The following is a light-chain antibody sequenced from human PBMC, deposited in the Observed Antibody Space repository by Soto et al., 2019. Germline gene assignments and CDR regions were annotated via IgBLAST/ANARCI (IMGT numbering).Light chain of an antibody. Sequence: EIVLTQSPGTLSLSPGERATLSCRASQRVSSSYLAWYQQKPGQAPRLLIYGASSRATGIPDRFSGSGSGTDFTLTISRVEPEDFAVYYCQQYGSSRTFGQGTKVEIK. J-gene: IGKJ1*01. CDR3: QQYGSSRT. CDR2: GAS. CDR1: QRVSSSY. V-gene: IGKV3-20*01.